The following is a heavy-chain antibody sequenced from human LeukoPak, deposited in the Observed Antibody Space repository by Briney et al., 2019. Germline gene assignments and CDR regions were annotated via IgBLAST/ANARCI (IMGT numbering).Heavy chain of an antibody. J-gene: IGHJ4*02. CDR2: ISGSEGST. V-gene: IGHV3-23*01. CDR1: GFTFSSYA. CDR3: AKGYGSGSYNSFDY. Sequence: GWSVRLSCAASGFTFSSYAMSWVRQAPGKGLEGVSAISGSEGSTYYADPVKGRFNISRDNPKHALYLQMNSLRAEHTAVYYCAKGYGSGSYNSFDYWGQGSLVTDSS. D-gene: IGHD3-10*01.